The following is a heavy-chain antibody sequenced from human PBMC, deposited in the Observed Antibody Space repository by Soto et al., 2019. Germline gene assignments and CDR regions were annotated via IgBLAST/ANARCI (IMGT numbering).Heavy chain of an antibody. CDR2: ISGSSTYI. CDR1: GFTFSSVA. CDR3: AFAGSGSYSNVPDAFDI. J-gene: IGHJ3*02. D-gene: IGHD3-10*01. V-gene: IGHV3-21*01. Sequence: PGGSLRLSCAGSGFTFSSVAMTWVRQAPGKGLEWVSSISGSSTYIYYADSVKGRFTISRDNAKNSLYLQMNSLRAEDTAVYYCAFAGSGSYSNVPDAFDIWGQGTMVTVSS.